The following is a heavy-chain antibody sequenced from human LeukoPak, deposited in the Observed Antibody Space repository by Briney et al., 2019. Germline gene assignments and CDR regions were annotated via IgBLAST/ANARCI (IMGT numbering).Heavy chain of an antibody. J-gene: IGHJ1*01. CDR3: AKSFQYYYDSSGYLYFQH. CDR1: GFTFSSDA. CDR2: ISGSGGST. V-gene: IGHV3-23*01. D-gene: IGHD3-22*01. Sequence: PGGSLRLSCAASGFTFSSDAMSWVRQAPGKGLEWVSAISGSGGSTYYADSVKGRFTISRDNSKNTLYLQMNSLRAEDTAVYYCAKSFQYYYDSSGYLYFQHWGQGTLVTVSS.